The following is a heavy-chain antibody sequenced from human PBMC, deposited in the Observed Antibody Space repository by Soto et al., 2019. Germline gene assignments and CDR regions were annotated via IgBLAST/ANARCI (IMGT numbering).Heavy chain of an antibody. Sequence: VASVKVSCKASGYTFTSYGISWVRQAPGQGLEWMGWISAYNGNTNYAQKLQGRVTMTTDTSTSTAYMELRSLRSDDTAVYYCARDSDSSGYYYGMDVWGQGTTVTVSS. V-gene: IGHV1-18*01. D-gene: IGHD6-19*01. CDR1: GYTFTSYG. CDR3: ARDSDSSGYYYGMDV. CDR2: ISAYNGNT. J-gene: IGHJ6*02.